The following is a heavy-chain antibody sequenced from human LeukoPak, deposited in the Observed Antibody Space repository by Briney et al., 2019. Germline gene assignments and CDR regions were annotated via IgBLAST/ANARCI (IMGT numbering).Heavy chain of an antibody. CDR3: ANFWSSIAAAGLPRIGYFQH. V-gene: IGHV4-34*01. D-gene: IGHD6-13*01. CDR2: INHSGST. Sequence: PSETLSLTCTVSGGSISSYYWSWIRQPPGKGLEWIGEINHSGSTNYNPSLKSRVTISVDTSKNQFSLKLSSVTAADTAVYYCANFWSSIAAAGLPRIGYFQHWGQGTLVTVSS. J-gene: IGHJ1*01. CDR1: GGSISSYY.